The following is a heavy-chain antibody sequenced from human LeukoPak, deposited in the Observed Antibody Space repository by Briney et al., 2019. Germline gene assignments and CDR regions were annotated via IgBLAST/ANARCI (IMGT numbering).Heavy chain of an antibody. Sequence: GGSLRLSCAASGFTFSSYWMSWVRQAPGKGLEWVAVISYDGSNKYYADSVKGRFTISRDNSKNTLYLQMNSLRAEDAAVYYCANAPVAGNDYWGQGTLVTVSS. CDR1: GFTFSSYW. V-gene: IGHV3-30*18. D-gene: IGHD6-19*01. CDR2: ISYDGSNK. CDR3: ANAPVAGNDY. J-gene: IGHJ4*02.